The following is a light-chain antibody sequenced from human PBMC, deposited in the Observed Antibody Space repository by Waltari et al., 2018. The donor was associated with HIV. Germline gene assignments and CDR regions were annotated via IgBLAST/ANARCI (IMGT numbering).Light chain of an antibody. CDR1: QNINNNY. V-gene: IGKV3-20*01. CDR3: QQYGSSPFT. Sequence: EIVLTQSPGTLSLSPGERAALSCRASQNINNNYLAWYQQKPGQAPRLLIYGASSRATVIPDRFSGTGSGTDFTLTISRLEPEDFAVYYCQQYGSSPFTFGPGTKVDIK. CDR2: GAS. J-gene: IGKJ3*01.